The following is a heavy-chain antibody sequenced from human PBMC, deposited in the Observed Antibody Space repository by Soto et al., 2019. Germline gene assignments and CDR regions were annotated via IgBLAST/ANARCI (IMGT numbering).Heavy chain of an antibody. CDR3: ARAGIAAAAYYYYGMDV. Sequence: QVQLQQWGAGLLKPSETLSLTCAVYGGSFSGYYWSWIRQPPGKGLEWIGEINHSGSTNYNPTLKSRVTISVETSKNQFSLKLSSVTAADTAVYYCARAGIAAAAYYYYGMDVWGQGTTVTVSS. D-gene: IGHD6-13*01. V-gene: IGHV4-34*01. CDR2: INHSGST. J-gene: IGHJ6*02. CDR1: GGSFSGYY.